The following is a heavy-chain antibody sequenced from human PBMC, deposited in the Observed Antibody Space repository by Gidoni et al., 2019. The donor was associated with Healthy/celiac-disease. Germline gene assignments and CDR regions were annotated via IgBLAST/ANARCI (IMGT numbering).Heavy chain of an antibody. CDR1: GGPITSGSYY. J-gene: IGHJ4*02. CDR2: IYTSGST. D-gene: IGHD5-18*01. CDR3: ARSPNRYSYGKEVAGTGGGSFDY. V-gene: IGHV4-61*02. Sequence: QVQLQESGPGLVKPSQTLSLTCTVPGGPITSGSYYWSWIRQPAGKGLEWIGRIYTSGSTNYNPSLKSRVTISVDTSKNQFSLKLSSVTAADTAVYYCARSPNRYSYGKEVAGTGGGSFDYWGQGTLVTVSS.